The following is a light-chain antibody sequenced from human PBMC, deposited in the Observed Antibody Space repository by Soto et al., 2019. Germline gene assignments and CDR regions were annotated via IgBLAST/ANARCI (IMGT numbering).Light chain of an antibody. V-gene: IGKV1-5*01. CDR3: QHYHISSPTWT. CDR2: DAS. J-gene: IGKJ1*01. CDR1: QSISSW. Sequence: DIQMTQSPSTLSASVGDRVTITCRASQSISSWLAWYQQKPGKAPKLLIYDASSLEGGVPPRFSGSGSGTEFTLTISSLQPDDLATYYCQHYHISSPTWTFGLGTKVDI.